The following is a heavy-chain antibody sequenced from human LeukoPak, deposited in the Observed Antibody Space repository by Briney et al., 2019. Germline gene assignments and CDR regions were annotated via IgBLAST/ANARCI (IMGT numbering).Heavy chain of an antibody. J-gene: IGHJ4*02. D-gene: IGHD2/OR15-2a*01. V-gene: IGHV3-33*01. CDR3: ARDQALYFSYGDY. CDR2: VFYDGSGK. CDR1: GFTFSNYG. Sequence: PGGSLSLSCAASGFTFSNYGMHWVRQPPGKGLEWVAAVFYDGSGKRYADTVKGRFTISRDNSKNTLYLQINSLRAEDTAVYYCARDQALYFSYGDYWGQGTLVTVSS.